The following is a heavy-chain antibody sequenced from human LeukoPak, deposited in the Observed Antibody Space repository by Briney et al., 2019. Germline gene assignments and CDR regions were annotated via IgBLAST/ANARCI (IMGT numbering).Heavy chain of an antibody. CDR1: GLTFSSYP. CDR2: ISSDGSDK. CDR3: ARDPGDAARAFDI. D-gene: IGHD3-10*01. Sequence: PGGSLRLSCAASGLTFSSYPMHWVRQTPGKGLEWLAVISSDGSDKHYADPVKGRFTISRDNSKNTLYLQMNSLRAEDTAVYYCARDPGDAARAFDIWGQGTMVTVSS. J-gene: IGHJ3*02. V-gene: IGHV3-30-3*01.